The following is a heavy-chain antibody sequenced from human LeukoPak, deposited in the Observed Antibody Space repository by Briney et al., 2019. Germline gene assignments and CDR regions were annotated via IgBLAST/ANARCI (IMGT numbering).Heavy chain of an antibody. CDR2: IKSKTDGGTT. Sequence: GGSLRLSCAASGFTFSNAWMSWVRQAPGKGLEWVGRIKSKTDGGTTDYAARVKGRFTISRDDSKNTLYLQMNSLKTEDTAVYYCTTDLGLYSSGWDFDYWGQGTLVTVSS. J-gene: IGHJ4*02. V-gene: IGHV3-15*01. CDR1: GFTFSNAW. CDR3: TTDLGLYSSGWDFDY. D-gene: IGHD6-19*01.